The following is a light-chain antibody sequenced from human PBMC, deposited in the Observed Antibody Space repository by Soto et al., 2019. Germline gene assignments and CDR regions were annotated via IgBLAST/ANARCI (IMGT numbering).Light chain of an antibody. J-gene: IGLJ1*01. Sequence: QSALTQPASVSGSPGQSITISCTGTSSDVGGYNYVSWYQQYPGKAPKLMIYEVNNRPSGVSNRFSGSKSGNTASLTISGLQAEDEADYYCSSHTNSSPYVFGTGTKVT. V-gene: IGLV2-14*01. CDR2: EVN. CDR3: SSHTNSSPYV. CDR1: SSDVGGYNY.